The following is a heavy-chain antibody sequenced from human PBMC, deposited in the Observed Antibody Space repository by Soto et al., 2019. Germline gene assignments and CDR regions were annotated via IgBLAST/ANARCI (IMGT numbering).Heavy chain of an antibody. Sequence: SETLSLTCTVSGGSISSHYCSWIRQPPGKGLEWIGYIYYSGSTNYNPSLKSRVTISVDTSKNQFSLKLNSVTAADTAVYYCAREGYNFGPFDYWGQGALVTVSS. V-gene: IGHV4-59*11. CDR2: IYYSGST. CDR3: AREGYNFGPFDY. CDR1: GGSISSHY. J-gene: IGHJ4*02. D-gene: IGHD5-18*01.